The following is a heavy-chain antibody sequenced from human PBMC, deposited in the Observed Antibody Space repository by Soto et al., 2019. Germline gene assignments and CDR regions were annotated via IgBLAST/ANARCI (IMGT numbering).Heavy chain of an antibody. CDR1: GFTFSTYE. V-gene: IGHV3-48*03. CDR2: ISSSGTTI. J-gene: IGHJ5*02. CDR3: ARTTVFIVGASGWLDP. D-gene: IGHD1-26*01. Sequence: EVQLVESGGGLVQPGGSLRLSCAASGFTFSTYEMNWVRQAPGKGLEWVSYISSSGTTIYYADSVKGRFTISRDNAKKSLYLQMNGLSAEDTAVYYCARTTVFIVGASGWLDPWGQGTLVTVSS.